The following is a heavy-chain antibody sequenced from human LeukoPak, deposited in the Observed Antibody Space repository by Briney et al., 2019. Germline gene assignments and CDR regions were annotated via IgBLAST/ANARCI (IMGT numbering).Heavy chain of an antibody. J-gene: IGHJ4*02. V-gene: IGHV1-69*05. CDR3: AREGSDYSNNYFDY. CDR1: GGTFSSYA. D-gene: IGHD4-11*01. CDR2: IIPIFGTA. Sequence: ASVKLSCKASGGTFSSYAISWVRQAPRQGLEWMGGIIPIFGTANYAQKFQGRVTITTDESTSTAYMELSSLRSEDTAVYYCAREGSDYSNNYFDYWGQGTLVTVSS.